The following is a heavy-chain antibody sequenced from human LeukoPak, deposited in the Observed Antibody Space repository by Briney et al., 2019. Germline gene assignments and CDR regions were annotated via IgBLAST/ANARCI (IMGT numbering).Heavy chain of an antibody. J-gene: IGHJ3*02. CDR1: GYSISSGYY. Sequence: SETLSLTCTVSGYSISSGYYWGWIRQPPGKGLEWIGSIYHSGSTYYNPSLKSRVTISVDTSKNQFSLKLSSVTAADTAVYYCARDTYYYDSSGYPQPAFDIWGQGTMVTVSS. CDR3: ARDTYYYDSSGYPQPAFDI. D-gene: IGHD3-22*01. CDR2: IYHSGST. V-gene: IGHV4-38-2*02.